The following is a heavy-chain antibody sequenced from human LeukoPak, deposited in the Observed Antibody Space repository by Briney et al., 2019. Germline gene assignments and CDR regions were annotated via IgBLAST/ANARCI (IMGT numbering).Heavy chain of an antibody. D-gene: IGHD1-26*01. CDR3: VRDGGSYYYHGMDV. V-gene: IGHV3-66*01. CDR2: IYTGGNT. CDR1: GITVARND. Sequence: GGSLRLSCVASGITVARNDMNWVRQAPGKGLEWGSVIYTGGNTNHVASVKGRFTISRDSSKNTLYLQMNSLRAEDTAVYYCVRDGGSYYYHGMDVWGQGTTVTVSS. J-gene: IGHJ6*02.